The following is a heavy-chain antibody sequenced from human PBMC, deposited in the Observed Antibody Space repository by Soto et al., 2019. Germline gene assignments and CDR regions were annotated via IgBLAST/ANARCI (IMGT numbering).Heavy chain of an antibody. D-gene: IGHD6-13*01. CDR1: GYTLTELS. CDR2: FDPEDGET. V-gene: IGHV1-24*01. CDR3: ATVSSSWYDNYFDY. Sequence: ASVKVSCKVSGYTLTELSMHWVRQAPGKGLEWMGGFDPEDGETIYAQKFQGRVTMTEDTSTDTAYMELSSLRSEDTAVYYCATVSSSWYDNYFDYWGQGTLVTVSS. J-gene: IGHJ4*02.